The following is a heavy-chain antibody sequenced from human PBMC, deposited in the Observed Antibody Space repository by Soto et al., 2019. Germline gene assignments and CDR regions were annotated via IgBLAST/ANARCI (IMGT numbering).Heavy chain of an antibody. J-gene: IGHJ5*02. D-gene: IGHD6-19*01. CDR3: ARGIPTLGSGWYGRQLWFDP. CDR1: GGPISSSSYY. Sequence: QLQLQESGPGLVKPSETLSLTCTVSGGPISSSSYYWGWIRQPPGKGLEWIGSIYYSGSTYYNPSLKSRVTISVDTSKNQFSLKLSSVTAADTAVYYCARGIPTLGSGWYGRQLWFDPWGQGTLVTVSS. V-gene: IGHV4-39*01. CDR2: IYYSGST.